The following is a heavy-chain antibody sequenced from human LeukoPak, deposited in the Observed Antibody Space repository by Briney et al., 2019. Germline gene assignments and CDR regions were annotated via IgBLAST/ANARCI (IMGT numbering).Heavy chain of an antibody. CDR3: AREGSYYYGSGSYYKELDY. Sequence: PGGSLRLSCAASGFTFSSYSMNWVRQAPGEGLEWVSSISSSSSYIYYADSVKGRFTISRDNAKNSLYLQMNSLRAEDTAVYYCAREGSYYYGSGSYYKELDYWGQGTLVTVSS. J-gene: IGHJ4*02. CDR2: ISSSSSYI. V-gene: IGHV3-21*01. D-gene: IGHD3-10*01. CDR1: GFTFSSYS.